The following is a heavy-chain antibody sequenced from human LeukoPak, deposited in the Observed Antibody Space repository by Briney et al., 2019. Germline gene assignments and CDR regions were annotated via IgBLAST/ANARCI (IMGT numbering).Heavy chain of an antibody. J-gene: IGHJ6*03. D-gene: IGHD6-6*01. V-gene: IGHV1-69*05. CDR2: IIPIFGTA. Sequence: ASVKVSCKASGGTFSSYAISWVRQAPGQGLEWIGRIIPIFGTANYAQKFQGRVTITTDESTSTAYMELSSLRSEDTAVYYCVRDPRIAARPGYYYYMDVWGKGTTVTVSS. CDR3: VRDPRIAARPGYYYYMDV. CDR1: GGTFSSYA.